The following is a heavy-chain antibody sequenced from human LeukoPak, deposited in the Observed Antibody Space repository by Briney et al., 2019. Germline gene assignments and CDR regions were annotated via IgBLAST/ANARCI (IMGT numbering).Heavy chain of an antibody. Sequence: TGGSLRLSCAASGFTVSSNYMSWVRQAPGKGLEWVSVIYSGGSTYYADSVKGRFTISRDNSKNTLYLQMNSLRAEDTAIYYCAKDHKSGCLDYWGQGTLVTVSS. D-gene: IGHD6-19*01. V-gene: IGHV3-53*05. CDR3: AKDHKSGCLDY. CDR2: IYSGGST. J-gene: IGHJ4*02. CDR1: GFTVSSNY.